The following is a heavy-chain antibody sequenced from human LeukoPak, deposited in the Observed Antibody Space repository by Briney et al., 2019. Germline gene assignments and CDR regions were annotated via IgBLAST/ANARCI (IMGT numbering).Heavy chain of an antibody. CDR2: ISGDNGNT. J-gene: IGHJ4*02. Sequence: WASVKVSCKASGYTFSTYGIAWVRQAPGQGLEWMGWISGDNGNTNYAQKFQGRATMTTDTTTTTAYMELRSLRSDDTAVYYCARDGYFDYWGQGTLVTVSS. CDR3: ARDGYFDY. CDR1: GYTFSTYG. V-gene: IGHV1-18*01.